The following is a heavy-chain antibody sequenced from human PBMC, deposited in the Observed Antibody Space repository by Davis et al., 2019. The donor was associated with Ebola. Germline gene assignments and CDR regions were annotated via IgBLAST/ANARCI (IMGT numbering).Heavy chain of an antibody. Sequence: GGSLRLSCAASGFTVTSNYMNWVRQAPGKGLEWVSVIYSGGKTYYADSVKGRFTISRDNTKNTLFLQMRSLRAEDTAVYYCATGTDLDYWGPGIRVTVSS. CDR3: ATGTDLDY. J-gene: IGHJ4*02. D-gene: IGHD1-1*01. V-gene: IGHV3-53*01. CDR2: IYSGGKT. CDR1: GFTVTSNY.